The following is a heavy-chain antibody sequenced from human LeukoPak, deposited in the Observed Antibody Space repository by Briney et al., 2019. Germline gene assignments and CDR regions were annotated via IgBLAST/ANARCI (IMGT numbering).Heavy chain of an antibody. CDR2: VSGSGVAT. D-gene: IGHD2-21*01. V-gene: IGHV3-23*01. J-gene: IGHJ4*02. CDR3: ATSSDWPYYFHY. Sequence: PGGSLRLSCAASGFTFSSYWMSWVRQAPGKGLEWASTVSGSGVATYFADSVKGRFTISRDNSKNTLFLEMNNLRAEDAAVYYCATSSDWPYYFHYWGQGTLVTVSS. CDR1: GFTFSSYW.